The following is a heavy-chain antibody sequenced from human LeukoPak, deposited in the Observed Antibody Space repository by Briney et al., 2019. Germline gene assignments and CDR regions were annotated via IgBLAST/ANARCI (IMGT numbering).Heavy chain of an antibody. V-gene: IGHV3-23*01. CDR3: AKGLSAYLYNWFDP. Sequence: GGSLRLSCAASGFTFSSYAMSWVRQAPGKGLEWVSAISGSGGSTYYADSVKGRFTISRDNSKDTLYLQMNSLRAEDTAVYYCAKGLSAYLYNWFDPWGQGTLVTVSS. J-gene: IGHJ5*02. CDR2: ISGSGGST. CDR1: GFTFSSYA. D-gene: IGHD1-26*01.